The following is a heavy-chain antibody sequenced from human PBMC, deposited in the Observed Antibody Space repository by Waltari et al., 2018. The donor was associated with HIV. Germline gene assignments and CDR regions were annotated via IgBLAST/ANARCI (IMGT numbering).Heavy chain of an antibody. Sequence: EVQLVESGGGVVRPWGSLRLYCAAYGTTFANSFMRWVRRAPGRGCGSVSGINWKGGTTGYADSMKGRYTISRDKAKKSLFLEMNSLRADDTALYCCASGPHYCSGGSCDYYYYDMDVWVQGTTVTVSS. D-gene: IGHD2-15*01. V-gene: IGHV3-20*04. J-gene: IGHJ6*02. CDR2: INWKGGTT. CDR1: GTTFANSF. CDR3: ASGPHYCSGGSCDYYYYDMDV.